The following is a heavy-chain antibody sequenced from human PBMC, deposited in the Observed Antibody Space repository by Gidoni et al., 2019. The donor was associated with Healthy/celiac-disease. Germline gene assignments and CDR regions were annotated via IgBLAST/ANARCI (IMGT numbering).Heavy chain of an antibody. CDR3: ARRGYDSSGYYWDFDY. V-gene: IGHV5-51*01. J-gene: IGHJ4*02. CDR2: IYPGDSET. D-gene: IGHD3-22*01. Sequence: RIIYPGDSETRYSPSFQGQVTISADKSISTAYLQWSSLKASDTAMYYCARRGYDSSGYYWDFDYWGQGTLVTVSS.